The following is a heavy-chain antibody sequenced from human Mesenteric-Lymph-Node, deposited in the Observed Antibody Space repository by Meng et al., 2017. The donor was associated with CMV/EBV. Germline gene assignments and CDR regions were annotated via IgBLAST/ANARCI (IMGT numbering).Heavy chain of an antibody. Sequence: SGDTFTSYGISWVRQAPGQGLEWMGWISAYNGNTNYAQKLQGRVTMTTDTSTSTAYMELRSLRSDDTAVYYCARLVVPAATPNSIDYWGQGTLVTVSS. CDR1: GDTFTSYG. CDR3: ARLVVPAATPNSIDY. V-gene: IGHV1-18*01. J-gene: IGHJ4*02. CDR2: ISAYNGNT. D-gene: IGHD2-2*01.